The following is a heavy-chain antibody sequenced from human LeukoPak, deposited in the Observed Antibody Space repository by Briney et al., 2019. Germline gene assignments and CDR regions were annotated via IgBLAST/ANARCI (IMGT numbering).Heavy chain of an antibody. CDR1: GFSFDTYR. D-gene: IGHD6-13*01. CDR2: ISGSGGST. V-gene: IGHV3-23*01. J-gene: IGHJ4*02. CDR3: AKAALLGHSSSWYDY. Sequence: GGSLRLSCAVSGFSFDTYRMTWVRQAPGKGLEWVSTISGSGGSTYYADSVKGRFTISRDNSNNTLHLQMNSLRAEDTAVYYCAKAALLGHSSSWYDYWGQGTLVTVSS.